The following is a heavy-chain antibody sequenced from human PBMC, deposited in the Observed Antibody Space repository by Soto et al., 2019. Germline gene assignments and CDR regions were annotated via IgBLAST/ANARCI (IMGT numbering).Heavy chain of an antibody. D-gene: IGHD1-1*01. CDR2: IYATGTT. Sequence: SETLSLTCTVSGASISGFYWSWIRKSGGRGLEWIGRIYATGTTDYSPSLKSRVMMSVDTSKKQFSLKLGSVTAADTAVYYCVRDGTKTLRDWFDPWGQAISVTVSS. CDR1: GASISGFY. J-gene: IGHJ5*02. CDR3: VRDGTKTLRDWFDP. V-gene: IGHV4-4*07.